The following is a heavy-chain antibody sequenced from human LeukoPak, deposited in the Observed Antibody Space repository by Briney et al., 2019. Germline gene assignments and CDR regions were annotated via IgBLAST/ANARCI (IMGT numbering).Heavy chain of an antibody. CDR1: GDSISSGDYY. CDR3: ARDPSFYYYYYMDV. CDR2: INTNGNT. J-gene: IGHJ6*03. Sequence: SETLSLTCTVSGDSISSGDYYWTWIRQPAGKGLEWIGRINTNGNTNYNPSLESRVTISLDTSKNQFSLELSSMTAADTAVYYCARDPSFYYYYYMDVWGKGTTVTVSS. V-gene: IGHV4-61*02. D-gene: IGHD1-7*01.